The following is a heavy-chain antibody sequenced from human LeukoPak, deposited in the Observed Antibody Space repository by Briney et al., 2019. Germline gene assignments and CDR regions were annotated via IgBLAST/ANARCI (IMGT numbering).Heavy chain of an antibody. D-gene: IGHD6-13*01. CDR2: INSDGSST. CDR3: ARGYSSTWCLFDQ. J-gene: IGHJ4*02. Sequence: PGGSLRLSCAASGFTFSSYWMHWVRQAPGKGLVWVSRINSDGSSTSYADSVKGRFTISRDNAKNTLYLQMNSLRAEDTAVYYCARGYSSTWCLFDQWGQGTLVTVSS. CDR1: GFTFSSYW. V-gene: IGHV3-74*01.